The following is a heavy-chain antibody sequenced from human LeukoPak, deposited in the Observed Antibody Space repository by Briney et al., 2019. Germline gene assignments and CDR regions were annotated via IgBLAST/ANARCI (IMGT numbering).Heavy chain of an antibody. J-gene: IGHJ3*02. CDR1: GFTFSSEA. D-gene: IGHD4-17*01. V-gene: IGHV3-23*01. Sequence: PGGSLRLSCAVSGFTFSSEAMGWVRQLPGGGLEWVSTISPAGGTTYCAESMKGRFTISRDNSKSTLYLQMNSLRVEDTAVYYCAKAEGIYGDYLHDAFDIWGQGTMVTVSS. CDR3: AKAEGIYGDYLHDAFDI. CDR2: ISPAGGTT.